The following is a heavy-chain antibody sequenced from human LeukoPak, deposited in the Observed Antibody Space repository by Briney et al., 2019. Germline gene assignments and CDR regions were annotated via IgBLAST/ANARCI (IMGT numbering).Heavy chain of an antibody. Sequence: GGSLRLSCAASGFILSNYGMHWVRQAPGKGLEWVAALLYDGNTKHYADSVKGRFTISRDISKNTFYLQMKSLTAADTAVYYCARDHRPEIQYYYMDVWGKGTTVAVSS. CDR1: GFILSNYG. J-gene: IGHJ6*03. D-gene: IGHD1-14*01. CDR3: ARDHRPEIQYYYMDV. V-gene: IGHV3-33*01. CDR2: LLYDGNTK.